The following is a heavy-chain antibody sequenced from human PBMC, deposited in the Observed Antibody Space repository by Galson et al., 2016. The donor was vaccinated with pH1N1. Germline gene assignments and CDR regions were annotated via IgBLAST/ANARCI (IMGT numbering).Heavy chain of an antibody. CDR2: IIAIFGTT. V-gene: IGHV1-69*13. Sequence: SVKVSCKASGGTFRTYAISWVRQAPGQGLEWMGGIIAIFGTTNYAQKFQGRVTITADESTGTAFMELSSLHQGPIGLPPGTLPQEHLWG. J-gene: IGHJ6*01. CDR3: TLPQEHL. CDR1: GGTFRTYA.